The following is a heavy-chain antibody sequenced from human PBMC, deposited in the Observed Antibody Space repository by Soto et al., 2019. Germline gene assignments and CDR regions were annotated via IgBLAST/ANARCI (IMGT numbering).Heavy chain of an antibody. CDR1: GGSISSYY. J-gene: IGHJ3*02. D-gene: IGHD3-10*01. CDR2: INYRGST. CDR3: ARVWGGAFDI. V-gene: IGHV4-59*01. Sequence: SETLSLTCTVSGGSISSYYWSWIRQPPGKGLERIRYINYRGSTNYNPSHKSRITISIDTSKNKISLKMSSVTTADTAVYYCARVWGGAFDIWGQGTMVT.